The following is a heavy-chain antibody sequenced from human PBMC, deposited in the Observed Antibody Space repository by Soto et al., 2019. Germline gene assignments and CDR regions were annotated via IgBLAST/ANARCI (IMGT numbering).Heavy chain of an antibody. CDR2: IDHSGGT. D-gene: IGHD6-13*01. CDR1: DGSFSGYY. J-gene: IGHJ4*02. CDR3: ARGHLGYSSGWSGFDY. V-gene: IGHV4-34*01. Sequence: QVQLQQSGAGLLKPSETLSLTRAVYDGSFSGYYWSWIRQSPGKGLEWIGEIDHSGGTKYNPSLATRLTISVDASKNQFSLKLTSVTAADTAVYYCARGHLGYSSGWSGFDYWGQGTLVTVSS.